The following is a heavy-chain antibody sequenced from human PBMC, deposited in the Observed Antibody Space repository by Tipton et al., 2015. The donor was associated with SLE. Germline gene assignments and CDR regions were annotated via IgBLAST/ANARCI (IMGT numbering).Heavy chain of an antibody. D-gene: IGHD1-26*01. J-gene: IGHJ6*02. V-gene: IGHV3-30*02. CDR2: IRYDGSNK. Sequence: SLRLSCAASGFTFSSYGMHWVRQAPGNGLEWVAFIRYDGSNKYYADSVKGRFTISRDNSKNTLYLQMNSLRAEYTAVYYCANGREGYYYYGMDVWDQGPTVPVSS. CDR3: ANGREGYYYYGMDV. CDR1: GFTFSSYG.